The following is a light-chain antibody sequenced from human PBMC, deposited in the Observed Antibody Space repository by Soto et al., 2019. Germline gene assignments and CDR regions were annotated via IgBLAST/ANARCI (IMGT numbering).Light chain of an antibody. V-gene: IGLV1-44*01. CDR3: AAWDDSLNARTGV. Sequence: QSVLTQPPSASGTPGQRVTISCSGSSSNIGSNTVNWYQQLPGTAPKLLIYSNNQRPSGVPDRFSCSKSGTSASLAISGLQSEDEADYYCAAWDDSLNARTGVFGGGTKVTVL. CDR2: SNN. J-gene: IGLJ2*01. CDR1: SSNIGSNT.